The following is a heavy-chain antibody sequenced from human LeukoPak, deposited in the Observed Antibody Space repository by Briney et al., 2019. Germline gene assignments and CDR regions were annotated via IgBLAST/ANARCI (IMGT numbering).Heavy chain of an antibody. D-gene: IGHD1-26*01. J-gene: IGHJ4*02. CDR1: GFPYSSYG. CDR2: IRYDGSNK. CDR3: AKSHASYYGSGLYYFDY. V-gene: IGHV3-30*02. Sequence: PGGSLRLSCAASGFPYSSYGMHWLRQAPGKGLEWVAFIRYDGSNKYYADSVKGRFTISRDNAKNTLYLQMHSLRAEDTAVYYGAKSHASYYGSGLYYFDYWGQGTLVTVSS.